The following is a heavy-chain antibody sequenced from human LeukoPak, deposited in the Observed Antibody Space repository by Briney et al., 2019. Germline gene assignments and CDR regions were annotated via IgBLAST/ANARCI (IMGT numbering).Heavy chain of an antibody. CDR1: GGSFSGYY. J-gene: IGHJ4*02. CDR3: ARGAWRTRYFDY. D-gene: IGHD1-1*01. Sequence: SGTLSLTCAVYGGSFSGYYWSWIRQPPGKGLEWIGEINHSGSTNYNPSLKSRVTISVDTSKNQFSLKLSSVTAADTAVYYCARGAWRTRYFDYWGQGTLVTVSS. CDR2: INHSGST. V-gene: IGHV4-34*01.